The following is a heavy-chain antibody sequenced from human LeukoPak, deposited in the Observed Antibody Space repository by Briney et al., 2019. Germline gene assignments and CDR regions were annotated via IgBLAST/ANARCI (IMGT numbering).Heavy chain of an antibody. CDR3: ARDLLMYYSGSGEST. J-gene: IGHJ5*02. CDR2: INPHSGGT. V-gene: IGHV1-2*02. Sequence: ASVKVSCKASGYTFTGYYMHWVRQAPGQGLEWMGWINPHSGGTNYAQKFQGRVTMTMATSISTAYMELSRLRSDDTAMYYCARDLLMYYSGSGESTWGQGTLVTGSS. CDR1: GYTFTGYY. D-gene: IGHD3-10*01.